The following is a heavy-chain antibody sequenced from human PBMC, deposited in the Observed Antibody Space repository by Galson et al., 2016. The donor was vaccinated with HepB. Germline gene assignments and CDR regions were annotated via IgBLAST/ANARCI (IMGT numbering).Heavy chain of an antibody. D-gene: IGHD1-7*01. CDR3: ARVKSGISLPGRRTTPRRVSNWFDP. CDR2: IKPDGTEN. Sequence: SLRLSCAASGFTFSGYWMTWVRQAPGKGLEWVANIKPDGTENSYVDSLRGRLPVSRDNAKSSLYLQMNSLRAEDTAVYYCARVKSGISLPGRRTTPRRVSNWFDPWGQGTLVTVSS. CDR1: GFTFSGYW. J-gene: IGHJ5*02. V-gene: IGHV3-7*03.